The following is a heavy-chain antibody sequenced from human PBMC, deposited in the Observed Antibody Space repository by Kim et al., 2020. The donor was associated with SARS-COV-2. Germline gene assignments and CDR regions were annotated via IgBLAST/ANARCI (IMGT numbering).Heavy chain of an antibody. D-gene: IGHD2-2*01. CDR1: GFTFSSYA. CDR3: ARDLSVEVPAPSNV. J-gene: IGHJ4*02. Sequence: GGSLRLSCAASGFTFSSYAMSWVRQAPGKGLEWVSAISGSGGSTYYADSVKGRFTISRDNPKNTLYLQMNSLRAEDTAVYYCARDLSVEVPAPSNVWGQGTRVTVS. V-gene: IGHV3-23*01. CDR2: ISGSGGST.